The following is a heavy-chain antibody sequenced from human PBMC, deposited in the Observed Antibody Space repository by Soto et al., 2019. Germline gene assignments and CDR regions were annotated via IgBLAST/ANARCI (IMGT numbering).Heavy chain of an antibody. Sequence: GGSLRLSCAASGFTFSSYGMHWVRQAPGKGLEWVTGILYDGSDKYYADSVKGRFTISRENSKNTLYLQMNSLRAEDTAVYYCAKEDYGEPYYYYGMDVWGQGTTVTVS. V-gene: IGHV3-30*18. J-gene: IGHJ6*02. D-gene: IGHD4-17*01. CDR3: AKEDYGEPYYYYGMDV. CDR1: GFTFSSYG. CDR2: ILYDGSDK.